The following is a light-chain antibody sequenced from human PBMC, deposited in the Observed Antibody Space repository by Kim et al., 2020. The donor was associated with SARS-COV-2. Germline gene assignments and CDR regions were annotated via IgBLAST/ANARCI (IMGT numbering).Light chain of an antibody. V-gene: IGLV3-21*04. Sequence: SYELTQPPSVSVAPGKTARITCGGNNIGSKSVHWYQQKPGQAPVLVIYYDSDRPSGIPERFSSSNSGNTATLTISRVEAGDEADYYCQVWDSSSDHPVVFGGGTQLTVL. CDR3: QVWDSSSDHPVV. CDR2: YDS. J-gene: IGLJ2*01. CDR1: NIGSKS.